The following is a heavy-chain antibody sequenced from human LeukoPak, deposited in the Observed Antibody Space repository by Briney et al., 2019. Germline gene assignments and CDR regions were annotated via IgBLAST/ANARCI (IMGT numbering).Heavy chain of an antibody. J-gene: IGHJ4*02. Sequence: PGGSLRLSCAASGFTFSYAWMNWVRQAPGKGLEWVGRIKSKSDGGTIDYAAPVKGRFTISRDDSKNPLYLQIHSLKIEDTAVYYVTTDGLYSIDNWGQGTLVTVSS. CDR1: GFTFSYAW. CDR2: IKSKSDGGTI. CDR3: TTDGLYSIDN. D-gene: IGHD2-15*01. V-gene: IGHV3-15*01.